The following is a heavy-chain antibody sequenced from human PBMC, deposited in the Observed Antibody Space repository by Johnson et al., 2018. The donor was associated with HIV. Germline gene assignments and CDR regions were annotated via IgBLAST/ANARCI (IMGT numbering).Heavy chain of an antibody. CDR1: GFTFSSYA. Sequence: VQLVESGGGLVQPGGSLRLSCAASGFTFSSYAMSWVRQVPGKGLEWVSTINWSGGSTTYADSVKGRFTISRDNAKNSLYVQMNSLRAEDTALYYCARGEGAFDIWGQGTMVTVSS. CDR2: INWSGGST. V-gene: IGHV3-20*04. CDR3: ARGEGAFDI. J-gene: IGHJ3*02.